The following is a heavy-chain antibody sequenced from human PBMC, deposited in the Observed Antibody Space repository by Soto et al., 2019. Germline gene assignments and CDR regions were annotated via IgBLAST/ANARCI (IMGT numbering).Heavy chain of an antibody. V-gene: IGHV1-69*01. J-gene: IGHJ4*02. CDR1: GGTFSSYA. Sequence: QVQLVQSGAEVKKPGSSVKVSFKASGGTFSSYAISWVRQAPGQGLKWMGGIIPIFGTANYAQKFQGRVTITADESTSTAYMELSSLRSEDTAVYYCAREGMATKLFDYWGQGTLVTVSS. CDR2: IIPIFGTA. CDR3: AREGMATKLFDY. D-gene: IGHD5-12*01.